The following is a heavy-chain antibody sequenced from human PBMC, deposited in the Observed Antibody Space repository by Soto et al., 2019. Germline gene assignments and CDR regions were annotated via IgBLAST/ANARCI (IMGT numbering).Heavy chain of an antibody. D-gene: IGHD3-10*01. V-gene: IGHV3-23*01. Sequence: EVQLLESGGDLGQPGGSLRLSCAASGFSFSSYVMTWVRQAPGKGLEWVSTITGGGNSTYYADSVKGRFTISRDNSESTLYLQMSSLRADDTAVYYCAKAANYGFDYWGPGTLVTISS. J-gene: IGHJ4*02. CDR2: ITGGGNST. CDR1: GFSFSSYV. CDR3: AKAANYGFDY.